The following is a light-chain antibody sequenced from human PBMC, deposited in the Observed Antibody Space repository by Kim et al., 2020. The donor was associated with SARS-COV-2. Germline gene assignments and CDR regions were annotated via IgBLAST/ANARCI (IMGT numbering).Light chain of an antibody. CDR3: QQYASSPLT. CDR1: QTITNSF. Sequence: IVLTQSPGTLSLSPGERATLSCRSSQTITNSFLAWYQQNPGQAPRLLIYGTSNRATGIPDRFSGSGSGTDFILTISRLEPEDFAVYYCQQYASSPLTFGGGTKLEI. J-gene: IGKJ4*01. V-gene: IGKV3-20*01. CDR2: GTS.